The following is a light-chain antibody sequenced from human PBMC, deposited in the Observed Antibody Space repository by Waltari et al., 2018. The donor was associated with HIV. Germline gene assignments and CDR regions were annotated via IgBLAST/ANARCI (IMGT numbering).Light chain of an antibody. CDR3: HVWDRATGV. J-gene: IGLJ1*01. V-gene: IGLV3-9*01. CDR2: RNT. Sequence: SYDLTQPLSVSVALGQPARITCGGADTGSKIVHWYQQKPGQAPVLVIYRNTNRPSGIPERFSGSNSGNTATLTITRAQVGDEADYYCHVWDRATGVFGTGTTVTVL. CDR1: DTGSKI.